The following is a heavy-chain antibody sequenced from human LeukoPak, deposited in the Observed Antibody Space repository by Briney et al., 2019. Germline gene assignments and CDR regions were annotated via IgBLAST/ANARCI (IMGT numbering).Heavy chain of an antibody. Sequence: SETLSLTCTVSGGSISSSSYYWGWIRQPPGKGLEWIGSIYYSGSTYYNPSLKSRVTISVDTSKNQFSLELSSVTAADTAVYYCARRGAVVVVTAAFDYWGQGTLVTVSS. CDR2: IYYSGST. CDR1: GGSISSSSYY. V-gene: IGHV4-39*01. D-gene: IGHD2-21*02. CDR3: ARRGAVVVVTAAFDY. J-gene: IGHJ4*02.